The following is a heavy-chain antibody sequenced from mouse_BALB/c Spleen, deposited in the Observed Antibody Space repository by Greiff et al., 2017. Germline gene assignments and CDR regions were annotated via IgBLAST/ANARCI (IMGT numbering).Heavy chain of an antibody. V-gene: IGHV3-6*02. D-gene: IGHD4-1*01. J-gene: IGHJ4*01. CDR1: GYSITSGYY. CDR3: ARERTGKYYAMDY. Sequence: EVQLQQSGPGLVQPSQSLSLTCSVTGYSITSGYYWNWIRQFPGNKLEWMGYISYDGSNNYNPSLKKRISITRDTSKNQFFLKLNSVTTEDTAAYYRARERTGKYYAMDYWGQGTSVTVSS. CDR2: ISYDGSN.